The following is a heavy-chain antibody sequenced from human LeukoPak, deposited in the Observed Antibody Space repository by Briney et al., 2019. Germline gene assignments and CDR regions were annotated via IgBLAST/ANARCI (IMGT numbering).Heavy chain of an antibody. V-gene: IGHV3-7*04. CDR1: GFTFSTSW. CDR3: VRGVEY. CDR2: INQDEGHK. Sequence: PGGSLRLSCEVSGFTFSTSWMSWVRQAPGQGLEWVANINQDEGHKDYVDSVKSRFTVSRDNAKNSLYLRMNRLRVDDTAMYFCVRGVEYWGQGTPVTVSS. J-gene: IGHJ4*02.